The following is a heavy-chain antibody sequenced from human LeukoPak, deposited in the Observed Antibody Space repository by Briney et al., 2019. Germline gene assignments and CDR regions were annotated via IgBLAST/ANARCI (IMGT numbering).Heavy chain of an antibody. V-gene: IGHV3-23*01. Sequence: GSLRLSCAASRVTFSSDALSWGPQAPGKGLEWVSAISGSGGSTYYADSVKGRFTISRDNSKNTLYLQMNSLRAEDTAVYYCANLGVWGQGTTVTVSS. J-gene: IGHJ6*02. CDR3: ANLGV. CDR1: RVTFSSDA. CDR2: ISGSGGST.